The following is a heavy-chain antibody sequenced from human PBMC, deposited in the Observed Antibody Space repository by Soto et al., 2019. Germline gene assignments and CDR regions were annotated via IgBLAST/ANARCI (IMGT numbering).Heavy chain of an antibody. CDR1: GYTFTGFY. CDR2: INPDSGDT. Sequence: ASVKVSCKASGYTFTGFYMHWVRQAPGQGLEWMGRINPDSGDTDHAEKFQGRVTITADESTSTAYMELSSLRSEDTAVYYCASTRYCSGGSCYYAYWGQGTLVTVSS. D-gene: IGHD2-15*01. J-gene: IGHJ4*02. CDR3: ASTRYCSGGSCYYAY. V-gene: IGHV1-2*06.